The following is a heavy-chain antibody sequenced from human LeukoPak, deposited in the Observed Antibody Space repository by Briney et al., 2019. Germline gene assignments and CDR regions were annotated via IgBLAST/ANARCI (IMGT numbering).Heavy chain of an antibody. V-gene: IGHV3-7*03. CDR2: IKQDGSEK. Sequence: PGGSLRLSCAASGFTFSSYWMSWVRQASGKGLEWVANIKQDGSEKYYVDSVKGRFTISRDNAKNSLYLQMNSLRAEDTAVYYCARQGYCSGGSCYSDFDYWGQGTLVTVSS. CDR1: GFTFSSYW. D-gene: IGHD2-15*01. J-gene: IGHJ4*02. CDR3: ARQGYCSGGSCYSDFDY.